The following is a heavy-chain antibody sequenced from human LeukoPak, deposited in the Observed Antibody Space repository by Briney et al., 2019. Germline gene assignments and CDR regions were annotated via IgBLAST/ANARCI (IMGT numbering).Heavy chain of an antibody. J-gene: IGHJ5*02. CDR1: GGSFSGYY. D-gene: IGHD2-2*01. V-gene: IGHV4-34*01. Sequence: SETLSLTCAVYGGSFSGYYWSWIRQPPGKGLEWIGEINHSGSTNYNPSLKSRVTISVDTSKNQFSLRLSSVTAADTAVYYCARHGLVINWFDPWGQGTLVTVSS. CDR2: INHSGST. CDR3: ARHGLVINWFDP.